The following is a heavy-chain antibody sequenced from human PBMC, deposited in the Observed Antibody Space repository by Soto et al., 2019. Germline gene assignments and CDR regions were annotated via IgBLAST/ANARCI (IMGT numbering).Heavy chain of an antibody. CDR2: INHSGSA. V-gene: IGHV4-34*01. CDR3: ARFVRSCSGTTCYTRADV. D-gene: IGHD2-2*02. CDR1: GGSFSGHF. J-gene: IGHJ6*02. Sequence: ASETLSLTCVVYGGSFSGHFWSWIRQPPGKGLEWIGEINHSGSANYNPSLKSRVTMSVDTSKNQFSLKLRSVIVADTAVYHCARFVRSCSGTTCYTRADVWGQGTTVTVS.